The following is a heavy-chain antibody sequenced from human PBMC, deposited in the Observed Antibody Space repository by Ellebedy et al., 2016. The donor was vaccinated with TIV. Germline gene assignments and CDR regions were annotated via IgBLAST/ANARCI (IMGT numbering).Heavy chain of an antibody. V-gene: IGHV4-59*08. D-gene: IGHD1-26*01. Sequence: MPGGSLRLSCTVSGGSIRNYYCTWIRQPPGKGLEWIGHIYYSGTTNYNPSLKSRVTISVDTSKNQFSLKLSPVTAADTAVYYCARRRGSGSYYFDYWGQGTLVTVSS. CDR2: IYYSGTT. CDR3: ARRRGSGSYYFDY. J-gene: IGHJ4*02. CDR1: GGSIRNYY.